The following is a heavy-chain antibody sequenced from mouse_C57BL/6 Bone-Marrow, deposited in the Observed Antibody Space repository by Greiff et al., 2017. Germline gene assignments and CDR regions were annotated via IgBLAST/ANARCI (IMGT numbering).Heavy chain of an antibody. CDR3: ARRGNYSVDY. CDR1: GFTFSDYY. D-gene: IGHD2-1*01. CDR2: ISNGGGST. J-gene: IGHJ4*01. V-gene: IGHV5-12*01. Sequence: EVMLVESGGGLVQPGGSLKLSCAASGFTFSDYYMYWVRQTPEKRLEWVAYISNGGGSTYYPDTVKGRFTISRDNAKNTLYLQMSRLKSEDTAMYYCARRGNYSVDYWGKGTSVTVSS.